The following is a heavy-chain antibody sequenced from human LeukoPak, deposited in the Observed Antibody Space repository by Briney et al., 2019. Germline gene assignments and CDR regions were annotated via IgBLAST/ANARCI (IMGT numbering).Heavy chain of an antibody. V-gene: IGHV3-20*01. CDR2: INWNGGRT. D-gene: IGHD1-26*01. CDR1: GFTFEDHG. CDR3: ARVELASLSGSYGRTGLYNWFDP. J-gene: IGHJ5*02. Sequence: WGSLRLSCTASGFTFEDHGMSWVRQDPGRGLEWVCGINWNGGRTGYVDSVKGRFTISRDNGKNSLYLQLDSLRADDTAFYNCARVELASLSGSYGRTGLYNWFDPWGQGTLVTVSS.